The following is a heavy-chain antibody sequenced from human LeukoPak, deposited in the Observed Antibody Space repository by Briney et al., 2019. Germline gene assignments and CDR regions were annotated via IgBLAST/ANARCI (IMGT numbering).Heavy chain of an antibody. CDR1: GYTFTGYY. D-gene: IGHD3-10*01. CDR2: INPNSGGT. Sequence: ASVKVSCKASGYTFTGYYMHWVRQAPGQGLEWMGWINPNSGGTNCAQKFQGRVTMTRDTSISTAYMELSRLRSDDTAVYYCASPHLYGSGKFFDYWGQGTLVTVSS. V-gene: IGHV1-2*02. CDR3: ASPHLYGSGKFFDY. J-gene: IGHJ4*02.